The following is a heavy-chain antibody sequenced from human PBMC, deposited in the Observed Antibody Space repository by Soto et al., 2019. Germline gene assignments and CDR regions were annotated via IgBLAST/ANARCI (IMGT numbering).Heavy chain of an antibody. CDR3: ARARDIVVVPAGYSSSWYDC. CDR1: GGTFSSYA. D-gene: IGHD2-2*01. V-gene: IGHV1-69*13. Sequence: SVKVSCKASGGTFSSYAISWVRQAPGQGLEWMGGIIPIFGTANYAQKFQGRVTITADESTSTAYMELSRLRSDDTAVYYCARARDIVVVPAGYSSSWYDCWGQGTLVTGSS. CDR2: IIPIFGTA. J-gene: IGHJ5*01.